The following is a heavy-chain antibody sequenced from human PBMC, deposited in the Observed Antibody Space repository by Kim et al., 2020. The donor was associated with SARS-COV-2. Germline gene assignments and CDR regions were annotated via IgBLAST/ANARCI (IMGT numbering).Heavy chain of an antibody. Sequence: GGSLRLSCATAGFTFSSYTMCGVRQAPGKGLEWVSGISGSGGNTYVADSVKGRFNIPRDNSKKTLYLPRNSLTAEDTAVYYCASPYCHVACYIADFDYWGQGTRVTVSS. D-gene: IGHD2-21*02. CDR3: ASPYCHVACYIADFDY. CDR1: GFTFSSYT. CDR2: ISGSGGNT. J-gene: IGHJ4*02. V-gene: IGHV3-23*01.